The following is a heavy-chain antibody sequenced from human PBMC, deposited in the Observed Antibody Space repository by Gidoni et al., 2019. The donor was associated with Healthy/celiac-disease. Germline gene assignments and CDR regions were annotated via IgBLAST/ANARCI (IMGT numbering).Heavy chain of an antibody. Sequence: EVQLVESGGGLVQPGGSLRLSCAASGFTFSSYWMHWVRQAPGKGLVWVSRINSDGSSTSYADSVKGRFTISRDNAKNTLYLQMNSLRAEDTAVYYCARYSGRDYTPNFDYWGQGTLVTVSS. J-gene: IGHJ4*02. V-gene: IGHV3-74*01. D-gene: IGHD2-2*02. CDR1: GFTFSSYW. CDR3: ARYSGRDYTPNFDY. CDR2: INSDGSST.